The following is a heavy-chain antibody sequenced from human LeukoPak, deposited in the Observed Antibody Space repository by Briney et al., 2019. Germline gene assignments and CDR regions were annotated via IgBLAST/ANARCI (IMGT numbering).Heavy chain of an antibody. Sequence: PSETLSLTCTVSGDSISSYYWSWIRQPPGKGLDWIGYISYSGSTKYNPSLESRVTISVDTSKNQFSLKVDSVTAADTAVYYCARVGRGDYVWGSYSFDYWGQGTLVTVSS. CDR2: ISYSGST. D-gene: IGHD3-16*01. CDR1: GDSISSYY. CDR3: ARVGRGDYVWGSYSFDY. V-gene: IGHV4-59*01. J-gene: IGHJ4*02.